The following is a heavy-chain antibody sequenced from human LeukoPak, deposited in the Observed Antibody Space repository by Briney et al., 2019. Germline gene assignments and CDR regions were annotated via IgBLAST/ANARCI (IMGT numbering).Heavy chain of an antibody. CDR1: GFIFSNYG. CDR2: ISPTGSTT. J-gene: IGHJ4*02. V-gene: IGHV3-74*01. Sequence: PGGSLRLSCAASGFIFSNYGMNWVRQAPGKGLVWVSRISPTGSTTSYADSVKGRFTVSRDNAKNTLYLQVNNLRAEDTAVYYCARGPNSNWSGLDFWGQGTLLTVSS. CDR3: ARGPNSNWSGLDF. D-gene: IGHD6-6*01.